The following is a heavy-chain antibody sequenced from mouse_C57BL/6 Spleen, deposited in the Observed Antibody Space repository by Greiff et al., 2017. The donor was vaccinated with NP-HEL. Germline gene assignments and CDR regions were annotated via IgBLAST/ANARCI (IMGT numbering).Heavy chain of an antibody. V-gene: IGHV1-82*01. Sequence: QVQLKESGPELVKPGASVKISCKASGYAFSSSWMNWVKQRPGKGLEWIGRIYPGDGDTNYNGKFKGKATLTADKSSSTAYMQLSSLTSEDSAVYFCARCPYDYDGAWFAYWGQGTLVTVSA. D-gene: IGHD2-4*01. CDR2: IYPGDGDT. CDR1: GYAFSSSW. CDR3: ARCPYDYDGAWFAY. J-gene: IGHJ3*01.